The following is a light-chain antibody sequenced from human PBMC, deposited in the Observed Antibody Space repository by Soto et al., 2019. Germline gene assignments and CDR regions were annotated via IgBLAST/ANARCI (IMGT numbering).Light chain of an antibody. Sequence: EIGMTQSPATLSVSPGETATLSCRASPSITSELAWYQQKPGQPPRLLIYGASTRATGVPARFTGSGSGSEFTLTISGLQSEDFAVYYCQQGHNWPLTFGQRTRLEI. J-gene: IGKJ2*01. V-gene: IGKV3-15*01. CDR3: QQGHNWPLT. CDR2: GAS. CDR1: PSITSE.